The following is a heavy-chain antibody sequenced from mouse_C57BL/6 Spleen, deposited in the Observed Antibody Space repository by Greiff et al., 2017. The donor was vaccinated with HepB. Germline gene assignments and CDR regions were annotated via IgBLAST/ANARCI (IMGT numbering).Heavy chain of an antibody. V-gene: IGHV1-82*01. J-gene: IGHJ2*01. CDR1: GYAFSSSW. Sequence: VHLVESGPELVKPGASVKISCKASGYAFSSSWMNWVKQRPGKGLEWIGRIYPGDGDTNYNGKFKGKATLTADKSSSTAYMQLSSLTSEDSAVYFCARGGGYDYDGYWGQGTTLTVSS. CDR2: IYPGDGDT. D-gene: IGHD2-4*01. CDR3: ARGGGYDYDGY.